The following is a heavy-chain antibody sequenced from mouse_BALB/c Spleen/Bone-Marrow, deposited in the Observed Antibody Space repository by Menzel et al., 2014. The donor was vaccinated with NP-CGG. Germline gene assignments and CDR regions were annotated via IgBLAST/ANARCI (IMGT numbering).Heavy chain of an antibody. CDR2: ISSGSSTI. V-gene: IGHV5-17*02. CDR3: TRGGNWEDFDY. J-gene: IGHJ2*01. CDR1: GFTFSSFG. Sequence: EVKLMESGGGLVQPGGSRKLSCAASGFTFSSFGMHWVRQAPERGLEWVAYISSGSSTIYYADTVKGRFTISRDNSKNTLFLQMTSLRSEDTAMYYCTRGGNWEDFDYWGQGTTLTVSS. D-gene: IGHD4-1*01.